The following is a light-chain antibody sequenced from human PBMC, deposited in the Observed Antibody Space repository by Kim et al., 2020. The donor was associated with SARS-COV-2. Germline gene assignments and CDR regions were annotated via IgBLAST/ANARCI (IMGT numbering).Light chain of an antibody. CDR3: LQHNSYPIT. Sequence: ASVGDRVTITCRGSQDIRNDLGWYQQSPGRAPKRLIYGASSLQSGVPSRFSGSGSGTEFTLTISSLQPEDFATYVCLQHNSYPITFGQGTRLEIK. CDR1: QDIRND. CDR2: GAS. J-gene: IGKJ5*01. V-gene: IGKV1-17*01.